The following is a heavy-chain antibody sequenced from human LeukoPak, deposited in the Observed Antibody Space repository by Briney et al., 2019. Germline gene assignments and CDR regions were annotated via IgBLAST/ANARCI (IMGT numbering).Heavy chain of an antibody. CDR1: GDSLSSNSAA. J-gene: IGHJ5*02. D-gene: IGHD2-2*01. CDR3: ARDLCSSSSCPNNWIAP. V-gene: IGHV6-1*01. Sequence: SQTLSLTCAISGDSLSSNSAAWNWTRQSPSRGLELLGRTYYRSKWYNDYAISVKGRITINRDTSKNQFSLQLNSVTPEDTAVYYCARDLCSSSSCPNNWIAPWGQGTLVTVSS. CDR2: TYYRSKWYN.